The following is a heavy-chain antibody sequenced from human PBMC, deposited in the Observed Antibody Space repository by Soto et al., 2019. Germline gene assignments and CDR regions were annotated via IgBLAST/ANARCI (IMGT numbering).Heavy chain of an antibody. CDR2: IYYSGST. J-gene: IGHJ3*02. V-gene: IGHV4-59*08. CDR3: ARRYSSAFDI. D-gene: IGHD6-13*01. Sequence: SETLSLTCTVSGDSISSYSWSWIRQPPGKGLEWIGYIYYSGSTNYNPSLKSRVTISVDTSKNQFSLKLSSVTAADTAVYYCARRYSSAFDIWGQGTMVTVSS. CDR1: GDSISSYS.